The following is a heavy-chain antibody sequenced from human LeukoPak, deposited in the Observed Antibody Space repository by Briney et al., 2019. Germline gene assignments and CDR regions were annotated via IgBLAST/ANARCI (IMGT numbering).Heavy chain of an antibody. CDR1: GFTFSRYA. Sequence: GSLRLSCAVSGFTFSRYAMHWVRQAPGKGLEYVSAISPNGVSTYYAHSLQGSFTISRDNSKNTLYLQVGSLRTEDMAVYYCARARLITTGKDYWGQGTLVTVSS. CDR3: ARARLITTGKDY. D-gene: IGHD3-22*01. J-gene: IGHJ4*02. V-gene: IGHV3-64*01. CDR2: ISPNGVST.